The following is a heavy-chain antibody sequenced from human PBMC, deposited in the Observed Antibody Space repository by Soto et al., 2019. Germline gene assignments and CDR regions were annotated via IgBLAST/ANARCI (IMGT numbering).Heavy chain of an antibody. D-gene: IGHD4-4*01. V-gene: IGHV3-7*01. J-gene: IGHJ5*02. CDR3: VRGGSNYAS. Sequence: EVQLVESGGGLVQPGGSPRISCTASGFTFSDSWMTWVRQAPGKGLEWVARIKPDESEKKYADSVKGRFSISRDNAKNSMYLQMDSLRGEDTAVYYCVRGGSNYASWGQGTLVTVSS. CDR1: GFTFSDSW. CDR2: IKPDESEK.